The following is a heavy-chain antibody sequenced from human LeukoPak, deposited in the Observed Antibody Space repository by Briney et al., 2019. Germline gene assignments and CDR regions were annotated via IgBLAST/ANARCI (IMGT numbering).Heavy chain of an antibody. CDR3: TRGGPGDGYNFGYYYYMDV. J-gene: IGHJ6*03. CDR2: IYYSGST. CDR1: GGSISSGGYS. V-gene: IGHV4-61*08. Sequence: PSETLSLTCAVSGGSISSGGYSWSWIRQPPGKGLEWIGYIYYSGSTNYNPSLKSRVTISVDTSKNQFSLKLSSVTAADTAVYYCTRGGPGDGYNFGYYYYMDVWGKGTTVTVSS. D-gene: IGHD5-24*01.